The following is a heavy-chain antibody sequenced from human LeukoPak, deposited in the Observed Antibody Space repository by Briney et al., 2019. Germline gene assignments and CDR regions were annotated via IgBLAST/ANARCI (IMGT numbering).Heavy chain of an antibody. CDR3: VKDMGDYGDYVVHY. D-gene: IGHD4-17*01. CDR1: GFRFDDFA. CDR2: VGGNGGAT. V-gene: IGHV3-43*02. J-gene: IGHJ4*02. Sequence: GGSLRLSCAASGFRFDDFAMHWVRHAPGKGLEWVSLVGGNGGATYYADSVKGRFTISRDNSKNSLYPQMNSLRTDDTALYYCVKDMGDYGDYVVHYWGQGTLVSVSS.